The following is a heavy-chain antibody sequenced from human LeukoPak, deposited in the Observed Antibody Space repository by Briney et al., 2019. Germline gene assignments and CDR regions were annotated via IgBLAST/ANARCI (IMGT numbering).Heavy chain of an antibody. V-gene: IGHV3-15*01. Sequence: GGSLRLSCAASGFTFSNAWMSWVRQAPGKGLEWVGRIKSKTDGGTTDYAAPVKGRSTISRDDSKNTLYLQMNSLKTEDSAVYYCTVWGTVDSWLDYWGQGTLVTVSS. J-gene: IGHJ4*02. CDR1: GFTFSNAW. D-gene: IGHD3-16*01. CDR2: IKSKTDGGTT. CDR3: TVWGTVDSWLDY.